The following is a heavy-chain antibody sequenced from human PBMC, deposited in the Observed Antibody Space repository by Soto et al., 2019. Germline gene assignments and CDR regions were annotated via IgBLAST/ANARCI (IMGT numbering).Heavy chain of an antibody. J-gene: IGHJ4*02. Sequence: EVQLVESGGGLVQPGGSLRLSCAASGFTFSSYSMHWVRQAPGKGLEYVSVISSNGGSTYYANSVKGRFTVSRDNSKNTLYLPMGSLRAEDMAVYYCARGSNGYPFDYWGQGTLVSASS. CDR1: GFTFSSYS. CDR3: ARGSNGYPFDY. D-gene: IGHD5-12*01. CDR2: ISSNGGST. V-gene: IGHV3-64*01.